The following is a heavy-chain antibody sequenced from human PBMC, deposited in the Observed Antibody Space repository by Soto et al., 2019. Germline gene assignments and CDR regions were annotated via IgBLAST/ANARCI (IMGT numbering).Heavy chain of an antibody. CDR3: ATHRGQA. CDR1: GFTVSSDF. Sequence: EVQLVESGGGLIQPGGSLRLSCAASGFTVSSDFMGWVRQAPGKGLEWVSLINSGGGTYYTDSVKGRFAISRENSKNTLYLQMNSLRAEDTAMYYCATHRGQAWGQGTLVTVSS. CDR2: INSGGGT. D-gene: IGHD3-16*02. J-gene: IGHJ5*02. V-gene: IGHV3-53*01.